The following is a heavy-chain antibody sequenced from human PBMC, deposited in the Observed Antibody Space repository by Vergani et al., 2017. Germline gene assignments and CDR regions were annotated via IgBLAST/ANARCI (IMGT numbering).Heavy chain of an antibody. CDR1: GGSFSGYY. CDR2: INHSGST. J-gene: IGHJ4*02. D-gene: IGHD3-10*01. CDR3: ARRFGTAETLFDY. V-gene: IGHV4-34*01. Sequence: QVQLQQWGAGLLKPSETLSLTCAVYGGSFSGYYWSWIRQPPGKGLEWIGEINHSGSTNYNPSLKSRVTISVDPSKNQFSLKLSSVTAADTAVYYCARRFGTAETLFDYWGQGTLVTVSS.